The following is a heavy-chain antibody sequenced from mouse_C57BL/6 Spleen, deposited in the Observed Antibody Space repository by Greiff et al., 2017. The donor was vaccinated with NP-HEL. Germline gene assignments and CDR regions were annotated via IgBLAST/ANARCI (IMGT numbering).Heavy chain of an antibody. V-gene: IGHV1-55*01. J-gene: IGHJ4*01. CDR2: IYPGSGST. CDR3: ALTGTGAMDY. D-gene: IGHD4-1*01. Sequence: QVHVKQPGAELVKPGASVKMSCKASGYTFSSYWITWVKQRPGQGLEWIGDIYPGSGSTNYNEKFKSKATLTVDTSSSTAYMQLSSLTSEDSAVYYCALTGTGAMDYWGQGTSVTVSS. CDR1: GYTFSSYW.